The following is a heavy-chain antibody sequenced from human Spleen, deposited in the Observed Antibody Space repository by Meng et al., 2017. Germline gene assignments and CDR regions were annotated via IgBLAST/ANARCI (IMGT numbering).Heavy chain of an antibody. J-gene: IGHJ4*02. CDR3: ARGPTTMAHDFDY. Sequence: SETLSLTCTVSGDSISSSSSYWGWIRQPPGKGLEWIGSIYYSGTTFYNPSLQSRVTISVDTSKNQFSLKLSSVTAADSAVYYCARGPTTMAHDFDYWGQGTLVTVSS. V-gene: IGHV4-39*07. CDR1: GDSISSSSSY. D-gene: IGHD4-11*01. CDR2: IYYSGTT.